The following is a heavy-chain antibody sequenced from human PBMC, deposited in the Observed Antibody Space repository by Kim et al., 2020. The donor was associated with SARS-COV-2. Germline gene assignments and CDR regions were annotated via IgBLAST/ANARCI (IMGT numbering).Heavy chain of an antibody. CDR3: ASHVRDSSGYYYPHDAFDI. J-gene: IGHJ3*02. D-gene: IGHD3-22*01. CDR2: IIPIFGTA. V-gene: IGHV1-69*13. Sequence: SVKVSCKASGGTFSSYAISWVRQAPGQGLEWMGGIIPIFGTANYAQKFQGRVTITADESTSTAYMELSSLRSEDTAVYYCASHVRDSSGYYYPHDAFDIWGQGTMETLSS. CDR1: GGTFSSYA.